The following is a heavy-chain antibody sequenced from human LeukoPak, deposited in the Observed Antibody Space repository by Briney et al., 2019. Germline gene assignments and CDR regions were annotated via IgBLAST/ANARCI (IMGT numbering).Heavy chain of an antibody. V-gene: IGHV3-30-3*01. CDR1: GFTFSSYS. D-gene: IGHD5-18*01. CDR2: ISSDGNNK. Sequence: PGRSLRLSCAASGFTFSSYSMHWVRQAPGKGVEWVALISSDGNNKYYADSVKGRFTISRDNSKNTLYLQMNSLRVEDTAVYHCARDRGYTYAQGLDYWGQGTLVTVSS. CDR3: ARDRGYTYAQGLDY. J-gene: IGHJ4*02.